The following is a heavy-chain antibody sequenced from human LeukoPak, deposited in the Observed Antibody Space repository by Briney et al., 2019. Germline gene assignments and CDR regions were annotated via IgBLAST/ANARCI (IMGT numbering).Heavy chain of an antibody. D-gene: IGHD3-10*01. CDR1: GGSISLYY. Sequence: PSETLSLTCTVSGGSISLYYWNWIRQPAGRGLEWIGRIFTSGITNYNPSLKSRVTMSVEKSKSQFSLALSSVTAADTAVYYCAREISGTNYNPLGYMDVWGKGTAATVSS. CDR2: IFTSGIT. V-gene: IGHV4-4*07. CDR3: AREISGTNYNPLGYMDV. J-gene: IGHJ6*03.